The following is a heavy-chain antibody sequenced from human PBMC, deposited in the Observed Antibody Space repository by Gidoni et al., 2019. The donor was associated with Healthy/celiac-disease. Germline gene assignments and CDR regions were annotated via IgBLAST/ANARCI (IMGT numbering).Heavy chain of an antibody. CDR3: ASAGIAVAGFYYFDY. CDR1: GCTFSSYS. V-gene: IGHV3-48*02. J-gene: IGHJ4*02. D-gene: IGHD6-19*01. CDR2: ISSSSSTI. Sequence: PGGSLRLSCAASGCTFSSYSMNWVRQAPGKGLEWVSYISSSSSTIYYADSVKGRFTISRDNAKNSLYLQMNSLRDEDTAVYYCASAGIAVAGFYYFDYWGQGTLVTVSS.